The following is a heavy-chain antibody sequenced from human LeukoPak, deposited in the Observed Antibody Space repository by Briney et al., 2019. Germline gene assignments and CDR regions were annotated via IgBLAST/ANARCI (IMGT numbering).Heavy chain of an antibody. CDR2: ISYDGSNK. D-gene: IGHD1-7*01. Sequence: GGSLRLSCAASGFTSSSYAMHWVRQAPGKGLEWVAVISYDGSNKYYADSVKGRFTISRDNSKNTLYLQMNSLRAEDTAVYYCARGPPGTLFDYWGQGTLVTVSS. V-gene: IGHV3-30-3*01. CDR3: ARGPPGTLFDY. CDR1: GFTSSSYA. J-gene: IGHJ4*02.